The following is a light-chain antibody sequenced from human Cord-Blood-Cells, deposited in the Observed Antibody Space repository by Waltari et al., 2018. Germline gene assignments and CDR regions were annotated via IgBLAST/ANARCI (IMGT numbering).Light chain of an antibody. CDR3: SSYTSSSTYV. Sequence: QSALTQPASVSGSPGQSITISCTGTSSDVGGYNYVSWYQQHPGNAPKVMIYEVSNRPSGVSDRFSSSKSGNTASLTISGLQAEDEADYYCSSYTSSSTYVFGTGTKVTVL. V-gene: IGLV2-14*01. J-gene: IGLJ1*01. CDR1: SSDVGGYNY. CDR2: EVS.